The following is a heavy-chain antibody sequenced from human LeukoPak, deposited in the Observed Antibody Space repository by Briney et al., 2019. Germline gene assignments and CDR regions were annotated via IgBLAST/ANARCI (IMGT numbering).Heavy chain of an antibody. CDR2: ISSTSSAI. V-gene: IGHV3-48*04. J-gene: IGHJ6*02. CDR1: GFKFSSFS. D-gene: IGHD2-2*01. CDR3: ARDHPLYVVVPAAIPEPHNYYYGMDV. Sequence: PGGSLRLSCTASGFKFSSFSMNWARQAPGKGLEWLSYISSTSSAIYYADSVKGRFTISRDNAKNSLYLQMDSLRAEDTAVYYCARDHPLYVVVPAAIPEPHNYYYGMDVWGQGTTVTVSS.